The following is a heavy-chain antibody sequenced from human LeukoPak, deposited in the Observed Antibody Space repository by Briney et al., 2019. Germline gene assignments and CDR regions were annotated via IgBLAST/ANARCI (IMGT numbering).Heavy chain of an antibody. CDR3: ARVRRVGADDAFDI. V-gene: IGHV1-69*04. Sequence: SVKVSCKAFGYTFTSYGISWVRQAPGQGLEWMGRIIPILGIANYAQKFQGRVTITADKSTSTAYMELSSLRSEDTAVYYCARVRRVGADDAFDIWGQGTMVTVSS. J-gene: IGHJ3*02. CDR1: GYTFTSYG. CDR2: IIPILGIA. D-gene: IGHD1-26*01.